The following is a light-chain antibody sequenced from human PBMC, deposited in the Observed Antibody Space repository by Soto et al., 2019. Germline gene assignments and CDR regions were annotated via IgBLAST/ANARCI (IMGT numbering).Light chain of an antibody. V-gene: IGLV1-47*02. CDR3: AAWDDSLSGYV. CDR1: DSNIGSNS. J-gene: IGLJ1*01. CDR2: YNN. Sequence: QSALTQPPSASGTAGQVVTISCSGGDSNIGSNSVYWYQHLPRMAPKLLIYYNNQRPSGVPDRFSGSRSGTSASLAIVGLRSEDEAVYYCAAWDDSLSGYVFGTGTKVTVL.